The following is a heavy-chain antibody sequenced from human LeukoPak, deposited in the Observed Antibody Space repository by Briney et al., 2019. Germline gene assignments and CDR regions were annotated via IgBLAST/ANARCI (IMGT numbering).Heavy chain of an antibody. V-gene: IGHV3-30*03. CDR3: ARDHLDDYVWGSYSWFDP. Sequence: GGSLRLSCSASGFTFSTFGMHWVRQAPGKGLEWVAVISYDGSNKYYADSVKGRFAISRDNSKNTLYLQMNSLRAEDTAVYYCARDHLDDYVWGSYSWFDPWGQGTLVTVSS. D-gene: IGHD3-16*01. J-gene: IGHJ5*02. CDR1: GFTFSTFG. CDR2: ISYDGSNK.